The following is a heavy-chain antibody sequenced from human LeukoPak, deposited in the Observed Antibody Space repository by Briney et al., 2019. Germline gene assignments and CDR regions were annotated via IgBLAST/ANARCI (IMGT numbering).Heavy chain of an antibody. V-gene: IGHV3-21*01. CDR1: GFTFSSYS. Sequence: GGSLRLSCAASGFTFSSYSMNWVRQAPGKWLEWVSSISSSSSYIYYADSVKGRFTISRDNAKNSLYLQMNSLRAEDTAVYYCAREGADSNSDYWGQGALVTVSS. CDR3: AREGADSNSDY. D-gene: IGHD4-11*01. J-gene: IGHJ4*02. CDR2: ISSSSSYI.